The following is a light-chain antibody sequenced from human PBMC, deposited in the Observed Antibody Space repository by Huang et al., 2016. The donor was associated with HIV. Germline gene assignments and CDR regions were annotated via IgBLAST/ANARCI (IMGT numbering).Light chain of an antibody. CDR2: WAS. CDR1: QSIFYSSNNRNY. J-gene: IGKJ2*01. Sequence: DIVMTQSPACLAVSLGERATINCKSSQSIFYSSNNRNYLACYQKKPGQSPKLLIYWASTLESGVPDRFTASGSGTYFSLSISSLQAEDVALYYCQQYYNVPFTFGQGTKLDIK. CDR3: QQYYNVPFT. V-gene: IGKV4-1*01.